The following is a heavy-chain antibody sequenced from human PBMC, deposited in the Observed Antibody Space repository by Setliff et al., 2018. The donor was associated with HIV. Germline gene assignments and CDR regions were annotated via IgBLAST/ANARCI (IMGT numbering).Heavy chain of an antibody. CDR2: IYYSGST. J-gene: IGHJ4*02. CDR1: GGSISSHY. D-gene: IGHD5-18*01. CDR3: ARDRWFSRGYSPTWVEGPFDY. Sequence: SETLSLTCTVSGGSISSHYWSWIRQPPGKGLEWIGSIYYSGSTNYNPSLKSRVTISVDTSKNQFSLKLSSVTAADTAVYYCARDRWFSRGYSPTWVEGPFDYWGQGTLVTVSS. V-gene: IGHV4-59*11.